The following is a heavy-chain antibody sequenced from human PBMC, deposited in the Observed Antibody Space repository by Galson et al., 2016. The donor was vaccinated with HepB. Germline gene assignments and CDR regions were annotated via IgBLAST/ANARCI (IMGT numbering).Heavy chain of an antibody. J-gene: IGHJ4*02. D-gene: IGHD6-19*01. CDR3: AQHSSGGFDY. V-gene: IGHV2-70*20. CDR2: IDWADEK. Sequence: PALVTPTQTLTLSCRLSGFSLDTRGMCVSWVRQPPGKALEWLAAIDWADEKYFGSSLKTRLSISKDTSGINVVLTMTNMDPVDTGTYHGAQHSSGGFDYWGQGTLVTVSS. CDR1: GFSLDTRGMC.